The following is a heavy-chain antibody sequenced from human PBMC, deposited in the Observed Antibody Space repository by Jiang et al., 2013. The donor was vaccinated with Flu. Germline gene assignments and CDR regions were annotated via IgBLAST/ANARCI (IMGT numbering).Heavy chain of an antibody. CDR2: IYWDDDQ. CDR1: GFSLDTSGVG. CDR3: AHGRGTPVRNYYYFGLDV. V-gene: IGHV2-5*02. Sequence: KPTQTLTLTCTFSGFSLDTSGVGVGWIRQPPGKALEWLALIYWDDDQRYSPSLKSRLTITKDTTKNQVVLTMTNMDPVDTATYYCAHGRGTPVRNYYYFGLDVWGQGTTVTVSS. J-gene: IGHJ6*02. D-gene: IGHD3-10*01.